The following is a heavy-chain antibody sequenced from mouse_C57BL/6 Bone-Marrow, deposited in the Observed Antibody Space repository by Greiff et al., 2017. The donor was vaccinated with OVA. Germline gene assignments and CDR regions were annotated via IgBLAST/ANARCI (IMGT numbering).Heavy chain of an antibody. CDR3: ARSHEYDVGYWYFDV. CDR2: IWTGGGT. Sequence: VQLQESGPGLVAPSQSLSITCTVSGFSLTSYAISWVRQPPGKGLEWLGVIWTGGGTNYNSALKSRLSISKDNSKSQVFLKMNSLQTDDTARYYCARSHEYDVGYWYFDVWGTGTTVTVSS. V-gene: IGHV2-9-1*01. J-gene: IGHJ1*03. CDR1: GFSLTSYA. D-gene: IGHD2-4*01.